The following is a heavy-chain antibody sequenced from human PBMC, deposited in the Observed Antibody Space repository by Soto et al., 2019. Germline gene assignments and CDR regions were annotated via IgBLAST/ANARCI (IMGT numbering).Heavy chain of an antibody. J-gene: IGHJ3*02. CDR2: IGTAGDT. D-gene: IGHD6-13*01. V-gene: IGHV3-13*01. CDR1: GFTFSSYD. CDR3: ARGGSSSWYHAFDI. Sequence: PGGSLRLSCAASGFTFSSYDMNWVRQATGKGLEWVSAIGTAGDTYYPGSVKGRFTISRENAKNSLYLQMNSLRAGDTAVYYCARGGSSSWYHAFDIWGQGTMVTVSS.